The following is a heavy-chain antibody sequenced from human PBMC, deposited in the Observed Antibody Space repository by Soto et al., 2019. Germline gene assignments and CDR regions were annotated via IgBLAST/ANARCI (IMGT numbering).Heavy chain of an antibody. V-gene: IGHV3-15*07. CDR2: IRSKTDGGTI. D-gene: IGHD5-12*01. Sequence: PGGSLRLSCAVSGFTFTNAWRNWVRQAPGKGLEWAGRIRSKTDGGTIEYAAPVKGRFTISRDGSIHTLYLQMNSLKTEDTAVYYCTNSPSGYDDDHWGQGTLVTVSS. CDR1: GFTFTNAW. CDR3: TNSPSGYDDDH. J-gene: IGHJ4*02.